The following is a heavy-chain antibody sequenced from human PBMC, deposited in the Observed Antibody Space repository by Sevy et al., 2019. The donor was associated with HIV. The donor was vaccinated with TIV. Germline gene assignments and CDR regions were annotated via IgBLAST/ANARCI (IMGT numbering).Heavy chain of an antibody. CDR3: ARLGSNRLAYSGLDV. CDR1: GYSFSNYW. Sequence: GESLKISCKGSGYSFSNYWIAWVRQMPGKGLEWMGIIYPGDSDTRYSPSFQGQVIISADKSISTAYLQRSSLKASDSAIYYCARLGSNRLAYSGLDVWGQGTTVTVSS. CDR2: IYPGDSDT. J-gene: IGHJ6*02. V-gene: IGHV5-51*01. D-gene: IGHD3-9*01.